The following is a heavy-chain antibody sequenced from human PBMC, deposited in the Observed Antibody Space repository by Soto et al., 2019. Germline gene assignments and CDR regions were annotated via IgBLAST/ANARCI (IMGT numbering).Heavy chain of an antibody. V-gene: IGHV3-23*01. D-gene: IGHD2-2*01. J-gene: IGHJ6*02. CDR3: APGGFCSSSSCSRQYYYGMDV. CDR2: ISNSGGST. CDR1: GFTFSSFA. Sequence: LRLSCAASGFTFSSFAMTWVRQAPGKGLEWVSSISNSGGSTYYADSVKGRFTISRDNSKNTLYMEMNTLRAEDTAVYYCAPGGFCSSSSCSRQYYYGMDVWGQGTTVAVSS.